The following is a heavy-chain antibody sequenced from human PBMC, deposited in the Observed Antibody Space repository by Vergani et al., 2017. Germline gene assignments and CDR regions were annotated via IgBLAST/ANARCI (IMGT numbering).Heavy chain of an antibody. CDR2: INPNSGGT. J-gene: IGHJ4*02. Sequence: QVQLVQSGAEVKKPGASVKVSCKASGYTFTGYYMHWVRQAPGQGLEWMGWINPNSGGTNYAQKFQGRVTMTRDTSISTAYMGLSKLRSDDTAVYYCARVRFVQYQLLPLGYWGQGTLVTVSS. D-gene: IGHD2-2*01. CDR3: ARVRFVQYQLLPLGY. V-gene: IGHV1-2*02. CDR1: GYTFTGYY.